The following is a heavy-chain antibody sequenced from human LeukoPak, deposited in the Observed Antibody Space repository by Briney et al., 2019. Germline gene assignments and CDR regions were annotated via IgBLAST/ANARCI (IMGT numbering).Heavy chain of an antibody. Sequence: GGSLRLSCGASGFVFDTHDMHWVRQAPGKGLEWVAFIRYDGSNKYYADSVKGRFTISRDNSKNALYLQMNSLRAEDTAVYYCAKDSSGTPYFDYWGQGTLVTVSS. D-gene: IGHD3-10*01. J-gene: IGHJ4*02. CDR3: AKDSSGTPYFDY. V-gene: IGHV3-30*02. CDR1: GFVFDTHD. CDR2: IRYDGSNK.